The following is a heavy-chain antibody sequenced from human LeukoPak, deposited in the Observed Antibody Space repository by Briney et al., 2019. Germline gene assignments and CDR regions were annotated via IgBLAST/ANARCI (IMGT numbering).Heavy chain of an antibody. V-gene: IGHV3-21*01. Sequence: GGSLRLSCAASGFILSSHGMSWVRQAPGKGLEWVSSISSSSSYIYYADSVKGRFTISRDNAKNSLYLQMNSLRAEDTAVYYCARGEMATQRDYWGQGTLVTVSS. CDR2: ISSSSSYI. D-gene: IGHD5-24*01. CDR1: GFILSSHG. CDR3: ARGEMATQRDY. J-gene: IGHJ4*02.